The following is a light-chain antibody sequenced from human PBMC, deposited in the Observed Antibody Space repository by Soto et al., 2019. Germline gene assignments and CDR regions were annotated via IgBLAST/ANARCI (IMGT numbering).Light chain of an antibody. J-gene: IGKJ4*01. Sequence: EIVLAQSPDTLSLSPGERASLSCRASQSVSSNSLAWYQQKAGQAPRLLVYGASSRATGIPDRFSGSGSETDFTLTISRLEPEDFAVYSCQQYGSSRLTFGGGTKVEIK. CDR1: QSVSSNS. CDR2: GAS. V-gene: IGKV3-20*01. CDR3: QQYGSSRLT.